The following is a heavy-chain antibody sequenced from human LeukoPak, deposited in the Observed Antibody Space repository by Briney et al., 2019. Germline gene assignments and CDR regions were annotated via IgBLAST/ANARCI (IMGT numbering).Heavy chain of an antibody. CDR2: ISGSGGST. CDR3: ANGIIGYCSSTSCYNPNY. Sequence: PGGSLRLSCAASGFTFSSYAMSWVRQAPGKGLEWVSAISGSGGSTYYADSVKGRFTISRDNSKNTLYLQMNSLRAEDTAVYYCANGIIGYCSSTSCYNPNYWGQGTLVTVSS. J-gene: IGHJ4*02. CDR1: GFTFSSYA. V-gene: IGHV3-23*01. D-gene: IGHD2-2*02.